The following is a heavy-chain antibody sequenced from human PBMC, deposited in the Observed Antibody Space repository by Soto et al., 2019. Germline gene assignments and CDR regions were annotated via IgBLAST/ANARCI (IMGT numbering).Heavy chain of an antibody. V-gene: IGHV1-69*13. D-gene: IGHD4-17*01. CDR3: ARGPVTTSLYYYYYGMDV. CDR2: IIPIFGTA. J-gene: IGHJ6*02. Sequence: SVKVSCKASGSTFSSYAISWVRQAPGQGLEWMGGIIPIFGTANYAQKFQGRVTITADESTSTAYMELSSLRSEDTAVYYCARGPVTTSLYYYYYGMDVWGQGTTVTVSS. CDR1: GSTFSSYA.